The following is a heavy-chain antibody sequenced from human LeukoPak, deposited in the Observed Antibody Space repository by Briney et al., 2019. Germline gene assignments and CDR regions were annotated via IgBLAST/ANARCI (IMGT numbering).Heavy chain of an antibody. CDR3: ARSPTVTKRLVVESY. CDR2: INPSGGST. CDR1: GYTFTSYY. J-gene: IGHJ4*01. Sequence: ASVKVSCKASGYTFTSYYIHWVRQAPGQGLEWMGIINPSGGSTSYAQKFQGRVTITRDTATSTVCMELSSLRSEDTAVYYCARSPTVTKRLVVESYWGHGTLVTVSS. V-gene: IGHV1-46*01. D-gene: IGHD4-17*01.